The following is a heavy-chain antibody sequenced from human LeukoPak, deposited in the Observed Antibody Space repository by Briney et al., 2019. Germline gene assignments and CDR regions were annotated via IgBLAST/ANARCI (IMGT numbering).Heavy chain of an antibody. CDR1: GGSISSGSYY. J-gene: IGHJ5*02. D-gene: IGHD3-10*01. CDR3: AGGRYYYGSGSTNWFDP. Sequence: SETLSLTCTVSGGSISSGSYYWSWLRQPAGKGLEWIGRIYASGSTNYNPSLKSRVTISVDTSKNQFSLKLSSVTAADTAVYYCAGGRYYYGSGSTNWFDPWGQGTLVTVSS. CDR2: IYASGST. V-gene: IGHV4-61*02.